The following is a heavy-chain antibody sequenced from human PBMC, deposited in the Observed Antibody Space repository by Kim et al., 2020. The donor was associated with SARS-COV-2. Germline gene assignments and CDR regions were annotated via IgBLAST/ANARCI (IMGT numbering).Heavy chain of an antibody. CDR3: ARGVQGFDSSGYFNY. CDR2: VNHSGTT. V-gene: IGHV4-34*01. J-gene: IGHJ4*02. D-gene: IGHD3-22*01. Sequence: SETLSLTCAVYGGSLSGYYWSWIRQPPGKGPEWIGEVNHSGTTNYNPSLESRVTLSADTFKSQFSLKLSSVTAADTAVYYCARGVQGFDSSGYFNYWGQG. CDR1: GGSLSGYY.